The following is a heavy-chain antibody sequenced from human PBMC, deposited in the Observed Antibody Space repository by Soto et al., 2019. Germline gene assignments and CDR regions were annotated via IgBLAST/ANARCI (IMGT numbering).Heavy chain of an antibody. J-gene: IGHJ4*02. CDR1: GGSISSGDYY. CDR2: IYYSGST. Sequence: PSKTLSLTCTVSGGSISSGDYYWSWIRQPPGKGLEWIGYIYYSGSTYYNPSLKSRVTISVDTSKNQFSLKLSSVTAADTAVYYCARVNSSGWSLAYWGQGTLVTVSS. CDR3: ARVNSSGWSLAY. D-gene: IGHD6-19*01. V-gene: IGHV4-30-4*01.